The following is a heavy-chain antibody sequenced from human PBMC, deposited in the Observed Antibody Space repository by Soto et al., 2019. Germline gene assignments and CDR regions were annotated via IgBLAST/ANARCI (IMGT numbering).Heavy chain of an antibody. CDR2: IHDNGSS. V-gene: IGHV4-34*01. Sequence: SETLSLTCAVSGASFSGSYWTWVRRPPGEGLEWIGEIHDNGSSSYNPSLKSRVTISVDTSKMQFSLKLRSVTVADTAIYYCARRRPYGGVFDPWGQGTLVTVS. J-gene: IGHJ5*02. CDR3: ARRRPYGGVFDP. D-gene: IGHD2-8*01. CDR1: GASFSGSY.